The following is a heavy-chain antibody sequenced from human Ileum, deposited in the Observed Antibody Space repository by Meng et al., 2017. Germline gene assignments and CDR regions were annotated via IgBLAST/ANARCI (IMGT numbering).Heavy chain of an antibody. Sequence: GESLKISCAASGFTFSSYAMHWVRQAPGKRLEWVAVISYDGSNIDYADSVKGRFTISKDKSKNTLYLQMVSMRAEDTAVYYCARVVYSCSTSSCSTYYWYGMDVWGQGTTVTVSS. V-gene: IGHV3-30*01. CDR1: GFTFSSYA. CDR2: ISYDGSNI. J-gene: IGHJ6*02. D-gene: IGHD2-2*01. CDR3: ARVVYSCSTSSCSTYYWYGMDV.